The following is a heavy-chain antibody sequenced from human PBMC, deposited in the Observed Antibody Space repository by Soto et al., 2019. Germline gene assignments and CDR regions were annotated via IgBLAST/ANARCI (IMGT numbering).Heavy chain of an antibody. CDR1: GFTFSTYA. V-gene: IGHV3-30-3*01. J-gene: IGHJ6*02. D-gene: IGHD3-10*01. CDR3: ARRSVGATYYYYGLDV. Sequence: PGGSLRLSCAASGFTFSTYAMHWVRQSPGKGLEWVAVISYDGGNKYYAASVKGRFSISRDNSKNTLSLQIYTLRPEDTAIYYCARRSVGATYYYYGLDVWGHGTAVTVSS. CDR2: ISYDGGNK.